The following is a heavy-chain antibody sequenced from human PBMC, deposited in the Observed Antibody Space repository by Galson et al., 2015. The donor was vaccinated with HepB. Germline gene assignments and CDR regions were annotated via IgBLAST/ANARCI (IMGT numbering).Heavy chain of an antibody. CDR3: ARGGGYSSSWTLRYFDL. J-gene: IGHJ2*01. CDR1: GYTFINYY. V-gene: IGHV1-46*01. CDR2: INPSGGST. Sequence: SVKVSCKASGYTFINYYMHWMRQAPGQGLEWMGVINPSGGSTTYAQKFQGRVTMTRDTSTSTVYMELSGLRSEDTAVYYCARGGGYSSSWTLRYFDLWGRGTLVTVSS. D-gene: IGHD6-13*01.